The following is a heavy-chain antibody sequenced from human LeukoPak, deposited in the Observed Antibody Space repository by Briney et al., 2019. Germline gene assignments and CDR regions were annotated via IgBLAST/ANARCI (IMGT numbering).Heavy chain of an antibody. J-gene: IGHJ6*03. V-gene: IGHV6-1*01. CDR3: AREPPTSGVGATTRVRGGYYMDV. Sequence: SQTLSLTCAISGDSVSSNSAAWNWIRQSPSRGLEWLGRTYYGSKWYNDYAVSVKSRITINPDTSKNQFSLQLNSVTPEDTAVYYCAREPPTSGVGATTRVRGGYYMDVWGKGTTVTVSS. CDR1: GDSVSSNSAA. D-gene: IGHD1-26*01. CDR2: TYYGSKWYN.